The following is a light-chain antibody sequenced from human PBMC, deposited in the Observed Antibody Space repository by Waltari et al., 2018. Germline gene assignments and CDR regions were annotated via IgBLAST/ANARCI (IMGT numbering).Light chain of an antibody. CDR2: GNN. CDR3: QSYDNSLRIYV. J-gene: IGLJ1*01. CDR1: SSTIWPDHD. V-gene: IGLV1-40*02. Sequence: QSVVTQPPSVSGAPGQRVTISCPGGSSTIWPDHDVHWYQQVPGRAPTLLVYGNNNRPSGVPDRFSGSTSGTSASLVIAGLQAEDEADYYCQSYDNSLRIYVFGIGTRVAVL.